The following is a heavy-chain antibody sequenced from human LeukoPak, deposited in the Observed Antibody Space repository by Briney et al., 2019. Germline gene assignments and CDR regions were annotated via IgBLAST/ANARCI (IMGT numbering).Heavy chain of an antibody. J-gene: IGHJ5*02. CDR1: GGSFSGYY. CDR3: ARCSSTSCYGRFDP. D-gene: IGHD2-2*01. Sequence: SETLSLTCAVYGGSFSGYYWGWIRQPPGKGLEWIGEINHSGSTNYNPSLKSRVTISVDTSKNQFSLKLSSVTAADTAVYYCARCSSTSCYGRFDPWGQGTLVTVSS. V-gene: IGHV4-34*01. CDR2: INHSGST.